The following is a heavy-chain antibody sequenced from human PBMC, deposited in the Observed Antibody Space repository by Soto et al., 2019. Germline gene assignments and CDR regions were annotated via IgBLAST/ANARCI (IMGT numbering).Heavy chain of an antibody. CDR3: AKDGLAAAGLFDY. CDR1: GFTFSRNG. V-gene: IGHV3-30*18. Sequence: QVQLVESGGGVVQPGRSLRLSCAASGFTFSRNGMHWVRQAPGKGLEWVAVISYDGSNKYYADSVKGRFTISRNNSKNTLYLHMNGLRVEDTPVYYCAKDGLAAAGLFDYWGQGTVVSVSS. CDR2: ISYDGSNK. J-gene: IGHJ4*02. D-gene: IGHD6-25*01.